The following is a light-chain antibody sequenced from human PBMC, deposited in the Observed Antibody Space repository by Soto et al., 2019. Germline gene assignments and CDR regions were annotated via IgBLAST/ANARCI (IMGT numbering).Light chain of an antibody. V-gene: IGKV3-20*01. CDR2: DAS. J-gene: IGKJ1*01. Sequence: EVVLTQSPGTLSLSPGDRATLSCRASQSIDSTFLAWYQQKPGQAPRLLIYDASSRAAGIPDRFTGSGSGTDFTLHISRLVPEDFAVYFCQQSASSPWTFGQGTKVDIK. CDR3: QQSASSPWT. CDR1: QSIDSTF.